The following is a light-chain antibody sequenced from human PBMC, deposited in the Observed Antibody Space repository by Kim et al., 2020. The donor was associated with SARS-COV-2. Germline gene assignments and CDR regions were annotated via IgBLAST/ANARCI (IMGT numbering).Light chain of an antibody. V-gene: IGLV2-14*03. CDR3: SSFASSSIVI. CDR1: SSYIGLYNY. CDR2: DVT. J-gene: IGLJ2*01. Sequence: QSALTQPASVAGSPGQSITISCTGTSSYIGLYNYVSWYQCHPGKAPKLIIYDVTKRPSGVSFRFSASKSGNTASLTISGLQGEDEADYYCSSFASSSIVIFGGGTKLTVL.